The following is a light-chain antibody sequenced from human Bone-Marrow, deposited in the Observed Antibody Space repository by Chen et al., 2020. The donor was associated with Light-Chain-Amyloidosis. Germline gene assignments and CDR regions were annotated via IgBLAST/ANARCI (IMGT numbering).Light chain of an antibody. CDR2: RDN. Sequence: SYELTQPPSVSVSPGQTARITCSGDDLPTKYAYWYQQKPGQAPVLVIHRDNERTSGSSDRFSGASSGTTATMTISGVQAEDAADYHCQSADSIGTYEVIFVGGTKLTVL. J-gene: IGLJ2*01. CDR3: QSADSIGTYEVI. CDR1: DLPTKY. V-gene: IGLV3-25*03.